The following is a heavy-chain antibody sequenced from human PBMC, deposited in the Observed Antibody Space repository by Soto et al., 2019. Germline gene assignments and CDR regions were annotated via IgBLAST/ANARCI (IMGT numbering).Heavy chain of an antibody. J-gene: IGHJ6*01. D-gene: IGHD6-19*01. CDR2: ISYDGSNK. CDR1: GFTFSSYG. V-gene: IGHV3-30*18. CDR3: AKVSSGWSATSYGMDV. Sequence: GSLRLSCAASGFTFSSYGMHWVRQAPGKGLEWVAVISYDGSNKYYADSVKGRFTVSRDNSKNTQYLQMNSLRAEDTAVYYCAKVSSGWSATSYGMDVWGQGTTVTVSS.